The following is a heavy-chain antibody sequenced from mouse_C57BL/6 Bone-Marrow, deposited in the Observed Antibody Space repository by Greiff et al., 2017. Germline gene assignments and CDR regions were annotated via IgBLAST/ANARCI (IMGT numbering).Heavy chain of an antibody. CDR2: RIPNNGGT. Sequence: EVPLQQSGPELVKPGASVTISCQASGYTFTDYYMNWVKQSHGKSLEWIGDRIPNNGGTSYNQKFKGKATLTVDKSSSTAYMEPRSLASEDSAVYYCARDWDGRDYCDEWGQGNNRTVSS. D-gene: IGHD4-1*01. J-gene: IGHJ2*01. CDR1: GYTFTDYY. CDR3: ARDWDGRDYCDE. V-gene: IGHV1-26*01.